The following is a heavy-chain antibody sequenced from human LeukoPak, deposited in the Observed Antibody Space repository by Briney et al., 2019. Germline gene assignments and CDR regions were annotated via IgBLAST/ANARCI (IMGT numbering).Heavy chain of an antibody. Sequence: GSLRLSCAASGFTVSNSCVSWVRQAPGKGLEWIGEMYLSGTTHYNPSLKSRVTISVDTSKNQFSLKLNSVTAADTAVYYCARHYGPWGQGTLVTVSS. J-gene: IGHJ5*02. CDR1: GFTVSNSC. CDR2: MYLSGTT. D-gene: IGHD3-16*01. CDR3: ARHYGP. V-gene: IGHV4-4*02.